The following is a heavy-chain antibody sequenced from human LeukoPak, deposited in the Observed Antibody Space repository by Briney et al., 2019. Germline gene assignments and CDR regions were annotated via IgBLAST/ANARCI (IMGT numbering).Heavy chain of an antibody. CDR2: ISYDGSNK. D-gene: IGHD5-12*01. V-gene: IGHV3-30-3*01. J-gene: IGHJ4*02. CDR3: ARDRGYSGYDGLDY. CDR1: GFTFSNYA. Sequence: PGGSLRLSSAASGFTFSNYAMHWVRRAPGKGLEWVAVISYDGSNKYDADSVKGRFTISRDNSKNTLYLHMNSLRAEDTAVYYCARDRGYSGYDGLDYWGQGTLVTVSS.